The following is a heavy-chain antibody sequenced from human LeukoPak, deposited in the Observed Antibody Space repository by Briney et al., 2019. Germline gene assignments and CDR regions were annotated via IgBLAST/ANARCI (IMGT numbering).Heavy chain of an antibody. V-gene: IGHV4-4*07. Sequence: SETLSLTCTVSGGSISSYSWSWIRQPAGKGLEWIGHMYTSGITNYNPSLKSRVTMSVDTSKKQFSLKLSSVTAADTAVYYCARFVYDSSGWSYYFDYWGQGTLVTVSS. CDR1: GGSISSYS. CDR3: ARFVYDSSGWSYYFDY. J-gene: IGHJ4*02. CDR2: MYTSGIT. D-gene: IGHD6-19*01.